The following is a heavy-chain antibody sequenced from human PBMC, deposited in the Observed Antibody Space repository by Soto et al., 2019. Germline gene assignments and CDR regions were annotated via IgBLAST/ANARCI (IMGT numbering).Heavy chain of an antibody. V-gene: IGHV3-23*01. J-gene: IGHJ5*02. D-gene: IGHD1-1*01. CDR2: ISGSGGST. Sequence: EVQLLESGGGLVQPGGSLRLSCAASGFTFSSYVMSWVRQAPGKGLEWVSTISGSGGSTYYADSVKGRFTISRDNSKNTLYLQVNSLRAEDTAVYYCAKDRTTTGTTVRFDPWGQGTLVTVSS. CDR1: GFTFSSYV. CDR3: AKDRTTTGTTVRFDP.